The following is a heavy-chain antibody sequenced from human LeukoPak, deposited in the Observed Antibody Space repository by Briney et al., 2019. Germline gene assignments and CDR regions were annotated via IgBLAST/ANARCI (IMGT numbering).Heavy chain of an antibody. J-gene: IGHJ4*02. CDR1: GFTFSSYS. CDR2: ISSSSSYI. V-gene: IGHV3-21*01. Sequence: GGSLRLSCAASGFTFSSYSMNWVRQAPGKGLEWVSSISSSSSYIYYADSVKGRFTISRDNAKNSPYLQMNSLRAEDTAVYYCARSPSTVPYFDYWGQGTLVTVSS. CDR3: ARSPSTVPYFDY. D-gene: IGHD4-11*01.